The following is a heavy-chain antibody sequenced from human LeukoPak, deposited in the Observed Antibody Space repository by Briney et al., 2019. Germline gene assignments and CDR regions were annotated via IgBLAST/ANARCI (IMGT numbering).Heavy chain of an antibody. D-gene: IGHD6-13*01. Sequence: GGSLRLSCAASGFSFSSYGMHWVRQAPGKGLEWVAFIRSDGTNEYYADSVKGRFTISRDTSKNTLYLQMSSLRAEDTAVYYCAKPRSTSGTPDYWGQGALVTVSS. CDR3: AKPRSTSGTPDY. J-gene: IGHJ4*02. CDR2: IRSDGTNE. V-gene: IGHV3-30*02. CDR1: GFSFSSYG.